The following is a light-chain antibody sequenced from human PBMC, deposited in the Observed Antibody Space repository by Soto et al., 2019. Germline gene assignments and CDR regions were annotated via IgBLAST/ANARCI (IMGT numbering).Light chain of an antibody. CDR2: GAS. V-gene: IGKV3-20*01. Sequence: EIVLMHSPGTLSLSPCERATLSSRASQTMTRAYLAWYQQKPGQAPRLLIYGASSRATGIPDRFSGSGSGTDFTLTISRLEPEDFAVYYCQQYGSSGTFGQGTKVDI. J-gene: IGKJ1*01. CDR3: QQYGSSGT. CDR1: QTMTRAY.